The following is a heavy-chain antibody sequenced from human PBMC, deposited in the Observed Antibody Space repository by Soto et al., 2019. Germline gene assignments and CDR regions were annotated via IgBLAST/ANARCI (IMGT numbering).Heavy chain of an antibody. D-gene: IGHD2-8*01. Sequence: EVQLVESGGGLVQPGGSLRLSCVASGFSFGSSWMTWVRQAPGKGLEWVANIKKDGSQISYLDSVRGRFTISRDNAKNSLYLQMNSLRAEDTALYYCASDSSRESHSLYLYAFDIWGQGTMAIFSS. V-gene: IGHV3-7*05. J-gene: IGHJ3*02. CDR2: IKKDGSQI. CDR1: GFSFGSSW. CDR3: ASDSSRESHSLYLYAFDI.